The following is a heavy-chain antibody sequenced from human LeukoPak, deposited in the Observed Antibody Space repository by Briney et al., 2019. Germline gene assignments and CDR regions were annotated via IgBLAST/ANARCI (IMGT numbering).Heavy chain of an antibody. CDR3: ARGSLTYYDSSGYYYRSFDI. V-gene: IGHV4-31*03. Sequence: SETLSLTCTVSGGSISSGGYYWSWIRQHPGKGLEWIGYFYYSGSTYYNPSLKSRVTISVDTSKNQFSLKLSSVTAADTAVYYCARGSLTYYDSSGYYYRSFDIWGQGTMVTVCS. CDR2: FYYSGST. D-gene: IGHD3-22*01. J-gene: IGHJ3*02. CDR1: GGSISSGGYY.